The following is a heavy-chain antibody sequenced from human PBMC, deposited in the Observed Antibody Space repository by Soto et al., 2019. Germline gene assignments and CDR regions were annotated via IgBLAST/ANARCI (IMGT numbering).Heavy chain of an antibody. CDR3: AKSIAADFSFDP. J-gene: IGHJ5*02. CDR1: GGAVSSGSYC. D-gene: IGHD6-13*01. V-gene: IGHV4-61*01. Sequence: SETLSLTCTVSGGAVSSGSYCWSWIRQPPGKGLEWIGYIYYSGSTNYNPSLKSRVTISVDTSKNQFSLKLSSVTAADTAVYYCAKSIAADFSFDPWGQGTLVTVSS. CDR2: IYYSGST.